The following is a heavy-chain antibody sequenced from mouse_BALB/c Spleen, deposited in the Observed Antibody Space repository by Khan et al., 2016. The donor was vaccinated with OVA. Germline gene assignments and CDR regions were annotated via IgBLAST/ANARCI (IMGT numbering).Heavy chain of an antibody. Sequence: EVELVESGGGLVKPGGSLKLSCAASGFTFSDYYMYWVRQTPEKRLEWVATISDGGSYTYYPDSVKGRFTISRDNAKNNLYLQMSSLKSEDTAMYYCARDDGDYLYFAYWGQGTLVTVSA. V-gene: IGHV5-4*02. CDR3: ARDDGDYLYFAY. J-gene: IGHJ3*01. CDR2: ISDGGSYT. CDR1: GFTFSDYY. D-gene: IGHD2-13*01.